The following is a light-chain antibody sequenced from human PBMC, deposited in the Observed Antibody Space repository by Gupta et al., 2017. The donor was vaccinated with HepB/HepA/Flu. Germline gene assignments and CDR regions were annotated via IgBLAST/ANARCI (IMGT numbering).Light chain of an antibody. V-gene: IGKV3-20*01. J-gene: IGKJ4*02. CDR3: HQDGSSPRT. Sequence: IMLTQSPGTLSLSPGERVTLSCKASQSVSSTYLAWYQLKPGQTPRLLIYGKSVRATDIPDRFTASGPGTEFTLTISTLKLKDFALNYFHQDGSSPRTFGEGTKVEIK. CDR2: GKS. CDR1: QSVSSTY.